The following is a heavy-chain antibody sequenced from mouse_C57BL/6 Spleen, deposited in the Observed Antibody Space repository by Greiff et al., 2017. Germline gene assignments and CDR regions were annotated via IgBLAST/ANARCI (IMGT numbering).Heavy chain of an antibody. J-gene: IGHJ2*01. Sequence: EVQLQQSGPKLVKPGASVKISCKASGYTFTDYYMNWVKQSHGKSLEWIGDINPNNGGTSYNQQFKGKATLTVDKSSSTAYMELRSLTSEDSAVYYCARGSDYWGQGTTLTVSS. CDR2: INPNNGGT. V-gene: IGHV1-26*01. CDR1: GYTFTDYY. CDR3: ARGSDY.